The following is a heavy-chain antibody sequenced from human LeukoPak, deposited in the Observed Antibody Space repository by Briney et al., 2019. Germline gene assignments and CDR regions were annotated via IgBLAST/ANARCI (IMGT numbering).Heavy chain of an antibody. J-gene: IGHJ4*02. V-gene: IGHV3-74*01. D-gene: IGHD3-10*01. CDR1: GFTFSAYW. CDR2: LNSDATST. Sequence: GGSLRLSCAASGFTFSAYWMDWVRQAPGKGLVWVSHLNSDATSTTYAESVKGRFTISRDNAKNTLYLQMNNLRAEDTAVYFCARESAAYFGSGTYYYFDYWGQGTLVTVSS. CDR3: ARESAAYFGSGTYYYFDY.